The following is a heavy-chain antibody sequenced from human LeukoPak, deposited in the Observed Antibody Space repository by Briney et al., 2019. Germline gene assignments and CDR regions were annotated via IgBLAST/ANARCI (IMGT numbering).Heavy chain of an antibody. D-gene: IGHD3-22*01. J-gene: IGHJ4*01. CDR2: IYSGGPT. CDR1: GSTVSTNY. CDR3: ARDSVYDSSGYYYDY. V-gene: IGHV3-53*01. Sequence: GRSLRLSCAASGSTVSTNYIGWVRQAPGKGLEWVSVIYSGGPTYYADSGKGRFTIPRNNSKNTLYLQMNRLRAEDTAVYYCARDSVYDSSGYYYDYWGHGTLVIVFS.